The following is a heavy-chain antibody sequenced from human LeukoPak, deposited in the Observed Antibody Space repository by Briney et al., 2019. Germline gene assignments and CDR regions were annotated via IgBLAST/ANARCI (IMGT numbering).Heavy chain of an antibody. Sequence: ASVKVSCXASGYTFTSYGISWVRQAHGQGLEWMGWISAYNGNTNYAQKVQGRVTMTTDTSTSTAYMELRSLRSDDTAVYYCARDRYYDSSGYYSGYWGQGTLVTVSS. CDR3: ARDRYYDSSGYYSGY. CDR1: GYTFTSYG. CDR2: ISAYNGNT. D-gene: IGHD3-22*01. V-gene: IGHV1-18*01. J-gene: IGHJ4*02.